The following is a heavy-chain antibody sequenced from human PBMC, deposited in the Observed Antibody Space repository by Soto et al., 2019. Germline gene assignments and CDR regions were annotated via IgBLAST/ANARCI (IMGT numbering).Heavy chain of an antibody. V-gene: IGHV3-23*01. Sequence: PGGSLRLSCVASGLTFSSYSMSWFRQAPGKGLEWVSGFRAGGDDGTTYYADSVKGRFTISRDNSKNTLFLQMNSLRAEDTAIYYCAKKVNSGSGSQYFDYFGQGTLVTVSS. D-gene: IGHD3-10*01. CDR2: FRAGGDDGTT. CDR1: GLTFSSYS. CDR3: AKKVNSGSGSQYFDY. J-gene: IGHJ4*02.